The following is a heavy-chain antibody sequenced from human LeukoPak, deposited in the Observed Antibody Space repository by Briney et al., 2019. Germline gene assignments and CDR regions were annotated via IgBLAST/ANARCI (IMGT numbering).Heavy chain of an antibody. CDR1: GGTFSSYA. V-gene: IGHV1-69*01. CDR3: ARDSLLSAQYYGSGSRYFDY. J-gene: IGHJ4*02. CDR2: IIPIFGTA. Sequence: SVKVSCKASGGTFSSYAISWVRQAPGQGLEWMGGIIPIFGTANYAQKFQGRVTITADESTSTAYMELSSLRSEDTAVYYCARDSLLSAQYYGSGSRYFDYWGQGTLVTVSS. D-gene: IGHD3-10*01.